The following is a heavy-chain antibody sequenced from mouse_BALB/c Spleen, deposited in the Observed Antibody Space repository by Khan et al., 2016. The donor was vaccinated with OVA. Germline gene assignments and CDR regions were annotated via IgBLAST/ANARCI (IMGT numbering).Heavy chain of an antibody. J-gene: IGHJ2*01. V-gene: IGHV3-2*02. CDR1: GYSITSGYG. Sequence: DVQLQESGPGLVKPSQSLSLTCTVTGYSITSGYGWNWIRQFPGDKLEWMGYISYSGSTNNNLSTKSQISIARNTSKTQFFLQLNSVTTEDTATYCCARKARLKYWGQGTTLTVSS. CDR3: ARKARLKY. CDR2: ISYSGST. D-gene: IGHD3-2*02.